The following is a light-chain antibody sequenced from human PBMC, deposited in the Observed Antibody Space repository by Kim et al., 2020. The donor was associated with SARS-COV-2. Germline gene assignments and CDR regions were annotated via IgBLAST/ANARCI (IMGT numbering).Light chain of an antibody. CDR2: GAS. V-gene: IGKV1-27*01. Sequence: ASVGDRVTMTCRASQDISAYLAWYQQRPGKVPRLLIYGASTLHSGVPSRFSGGGSGTEFTLTISGLQREDVATYYCQKYNIVPHTFGPGTKVDIK. J-gene: IGKJ3*01. CDR3: QKYNIVPHT. CDR1: QDISAY.